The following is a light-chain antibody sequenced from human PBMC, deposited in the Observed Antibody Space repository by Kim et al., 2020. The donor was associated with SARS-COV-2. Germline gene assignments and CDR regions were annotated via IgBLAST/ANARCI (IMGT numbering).Light chain of an antibody. CDR1: SSNIGSNY. J-gene: IGLJ3*02. Sequence: QRVTISCSGSSSNIGSNYVYWYQQLPGTAPKLLIYRNNQRPSGVPDRFSGSKSGTSASLAISGLRSEDEADYYCAAWDDSLSGLWVLGGGTQLTVL. V-gene: IGLV1-47*01. CDR3: AAWDDSLSGLWV. CDR2: RNN.